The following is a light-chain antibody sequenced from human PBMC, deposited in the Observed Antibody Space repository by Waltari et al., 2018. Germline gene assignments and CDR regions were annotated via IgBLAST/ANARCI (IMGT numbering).Light chain of an antibody. CDR2: AAS. J-gene: IGKJ2*01. Sequence: DIQMTQSPSSLSASVGDRVTITCRASQTIDKYLNWYQQKPGKAPKLLIYAASSLHSGVPSTFSGSGSGTDFNLTISSLQPEYFATYYCQQSDTPPYTFGQGTKLEIK. CDR3: QQSDTPPYT. V-gene: IGKV1-39*01. CDR1: QTIDKY.